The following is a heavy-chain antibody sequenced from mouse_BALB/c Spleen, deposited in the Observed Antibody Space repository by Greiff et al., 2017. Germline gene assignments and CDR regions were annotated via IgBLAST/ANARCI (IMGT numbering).Heavy chain of an antibody. CDR3: ARQRGTMVTTGRYWYFDV. Sequence: EVQLQESGPELEKPGASVKISCKASGYSFTGYNMNWVKQSNGKSLEWIGNIDPYYGGTSYNQKFKGKATLTVDKSSSTAYMQLKSLTSEESAVYYCARQRGTMVTTGRYWYFDVWGAGTTGTVSS. CDR2: IDPYYGGT. D-gene: IGHD2-2*01. V-gene: IGHV1-39*01. J-gene: IGHJ1*01. CDR1: GYSFTGYN.